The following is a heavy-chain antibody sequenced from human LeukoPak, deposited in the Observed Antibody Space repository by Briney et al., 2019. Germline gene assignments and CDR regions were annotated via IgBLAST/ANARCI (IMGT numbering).Heavy chain of an antibody. Sequence: AVSLRLSCDAYGFTVSSNYMSWVRQAPGKGLEWVAIAYTEGSPYYTDSVKGRFTISRDNSDKTLYLQMNSLRAEDTVVYYCARTRGGASDAFDIWGQGTMVTVSS. CDR2: AYTEGSP. D-gene: IGHD4-11*01. V-gene: IGHV3-66*01. J-gene: IGHJ3*02. CDR3: ARTRGGASDAFDI. CDR1: GFTVSSNY.